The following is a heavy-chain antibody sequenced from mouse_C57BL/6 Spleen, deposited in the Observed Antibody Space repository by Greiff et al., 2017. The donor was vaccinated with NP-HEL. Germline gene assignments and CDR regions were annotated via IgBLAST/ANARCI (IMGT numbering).Heavy chain of an antibody. CDR3: ARRAYAGTSWFAY. CDR2: IYPSDSET. Sequence: QVQLKQPGAELVRPGSSVKLSCKASGYTFTSYWMDWVKQRPGQGLEWIGNIYPSDSETHYNQKFKDKATLTVDKSSSTAYMQLSSLTSEDSAVYYCARRAYAGTSWFAYWGQGTLVTVSA. D-gene: IGHD4-1*01. CDR1: GYTFTSYW. J-gene: IGHJ3*01. V-gene: IGHV1-61*01.